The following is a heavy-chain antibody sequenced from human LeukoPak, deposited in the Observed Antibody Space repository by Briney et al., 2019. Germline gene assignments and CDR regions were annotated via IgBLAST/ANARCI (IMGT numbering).Heavy chain of an antibody. CDR2: IKQDGSKK. CDR3: TRVGYIDEGIDY. D-gene: IGHD5-24*01. V-gene: IGHV3-7*04. CDR1: GFPFSSYC. J-gene: IGHJ4*02. Sequence: HPGGSLRLSCVASGFPFSSYCMTWVRQAPGKGLEWVANIKQDGSKKSYVDSVKGRFTIYRDNAKNSLYLQMNSLRAEDTAIYYCTRVGYIDEGIDYWGQETLVTVSS.